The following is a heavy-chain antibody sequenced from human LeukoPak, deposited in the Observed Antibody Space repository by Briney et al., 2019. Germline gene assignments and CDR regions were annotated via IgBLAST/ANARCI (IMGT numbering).Heavy chain of an antibody. CDR2: IKQDGSEQ. Sequence: RPGGSLRLSCAASGFTFTTYWMGWVRQAPGKGLEWVANIKQDGSEQYYVDSVKGRFTISRDNAKNSLYLQMNSLRAEDTAVYYCAKDHLVGATPDYFDYWGQGTLVTVSS. J-gene: IGHJ4*02. D-gene: IGHD1-26*01. CDR1: GFTFTTYW. V-gene: IGHV3-7*01. CDR3: AKDHLVGATPDYFDY.